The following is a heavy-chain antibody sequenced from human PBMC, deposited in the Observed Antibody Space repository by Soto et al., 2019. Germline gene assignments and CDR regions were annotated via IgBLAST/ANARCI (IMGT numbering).Heavy chain of an antibody. CDR3: TRNRGWHHVDY. D-gene: IGHD6-19*01. Sequence: EVQLVESGGNLVQPGGSLRLSCAASGFTFRNYCMTWVRQAPAKGLEWVADIHPDGSETYYVDSVRGRFTISRDNAENSLYRRMISLRDDDTGVYYSTRNRGWHHVDYWCQGALVTVSS. CDR2: IHPDGSET. J-gene: IGHJ4*02. CDR1: GFTFRNYC. V-gene: IGHV3-7*04.